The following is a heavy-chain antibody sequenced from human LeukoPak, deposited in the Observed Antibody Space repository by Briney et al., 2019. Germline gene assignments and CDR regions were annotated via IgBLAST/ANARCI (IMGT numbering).Heavy chain of an antibody. J-gene: IGHJ4*02. CDR2: ISSSNSTI. CDR3: ARGRARMVRGAIGDY. Sequence: GGSLRLSCAASGFTFSSYSMNWVRQAPGKGLEWVSYISSSNSTIYYADSVKGRFTISRDNAKNSLYLQMNSLRAEDTAVYYCARGRARMVRGAIGDYWGQGTLVTVSS. V-gene: IGHV3-48*01. D-gene: IGHD3-10*01. CDR1: GFTFSSYS.